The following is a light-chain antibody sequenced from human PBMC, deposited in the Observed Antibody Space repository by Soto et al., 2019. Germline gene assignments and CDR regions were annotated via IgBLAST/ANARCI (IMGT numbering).Light chain of an antibody. Sequence: AIQLTQSPSSLSASVGDRVSITCRASQGIGSALAWYQLKPGAAPALLIYDASTLESGVPSRFSGSRSGADFTLTISSLQPEDCATYYCQNFRSSAISFGGGTKVDIK. CDR3: QNFRSSAIS. J-gene: IGKJ4*01. V-gene: IGKV1-13*02. CDR2: DAS. CDR1: QGIGSA.